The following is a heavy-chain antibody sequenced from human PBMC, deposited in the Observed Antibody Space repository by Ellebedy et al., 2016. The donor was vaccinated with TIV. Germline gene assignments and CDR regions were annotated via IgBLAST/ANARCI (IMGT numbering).Heavy chain of an antibody. Sequence: GESLKISCAASGFTFSSYSMNWVRQSPGKGLEWVSSISSSSSYIYYADSVKGRFTISRDNAKNSLYLQMNSLRAEDTAVYYCARDREGYYYDSSTHGLDGMDVWGQGTTVTVSS. CDR2: ISSSSSYI. V-gene: IGHV3-21*01. J-gene: IGHJ6*02. D-gene: IGHD3-22*01. CDR1: GFTFSSYS. CDR3: ARDREGYYYDSSTHGLDGMDV.